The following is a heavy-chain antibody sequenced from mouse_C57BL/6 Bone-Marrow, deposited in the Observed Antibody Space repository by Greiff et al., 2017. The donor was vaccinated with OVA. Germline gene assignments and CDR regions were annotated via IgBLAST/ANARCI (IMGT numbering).Heavy chain of an antibody. D-gene: IGHD1-1*01. CDR2: IDPEDGDT. CDR3: TTPSVVRYFGY. Sequence: EVQLQQSGAELVRPGASVKLSCTASGFNIKDYYMHWVKQRPEQGLEWIGRIDPEDGDTEYAPKFQGKATMTADTSSNTAYLQLSSLTSADTSVYYCTTPSVVRYFGYWGQGTTLTVSS. CDR1: GFNIKDYY. V-gene: IGHV14-1*01. J-gene: IGHJ2*01.